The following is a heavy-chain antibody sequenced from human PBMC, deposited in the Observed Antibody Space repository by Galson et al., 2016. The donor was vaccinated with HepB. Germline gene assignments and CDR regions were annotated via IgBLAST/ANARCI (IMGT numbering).Heavy chain of an antibody. D-gene: IGHD2-21*01. V-gene: IGHV3-74*01. Sequence: SLRLSCAASGFTFSNYWIHWVRHTPGKGLMWVSRINPDGTYTTYADSVKGRFTISRDNARSTVYLQMHSLRDEDTAVYYCARAPDCGGPICSVYYGMDVWCQRTTVTVSS. CDR3: ARAPDCGGPICSVYYGMDV. J-gene: IGHJ6*02. CDR2: INPDGTYT. CDR1: GFTFSNYW.